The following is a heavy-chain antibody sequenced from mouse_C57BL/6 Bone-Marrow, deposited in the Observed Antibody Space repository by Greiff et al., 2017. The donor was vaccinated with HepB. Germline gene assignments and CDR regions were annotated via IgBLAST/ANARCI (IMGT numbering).Heavy chain of an antibody. J-gene: IGHJ1*03. CDR2: IFPGSGST. Sequence: QVQLQQSGPELVKPGASVKISCKASGYTFTDYYINWVKQRPGQGLEWIGWIFPGSGSTYYNEKFKGKATLTVDKSSSTAYMLLNSLTSEDSAVYFCARERDYYGSSYDWYFDVWGTGTTVTVSS. V-gene: IGHV1-75*01. CDR3: ARERDYYGSSYDWYFDV. CDR1: GYTFTDYY. D-gene: IGHD1-1*01.